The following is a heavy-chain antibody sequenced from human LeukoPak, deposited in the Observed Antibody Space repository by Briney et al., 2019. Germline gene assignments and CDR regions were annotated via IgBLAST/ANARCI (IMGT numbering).Heavy chain of an antibody. D-gene: IGHD5-12*01. V-gene: IGHV3-74*01. Sequence: RPGGSLRLSCAASGFTFSSYWMHWVRQAPGKGLLWVSRINTDGSSTTYADSVKGRFTISRDNAKNSLYLQMNSLRAEDTAVYYCAREMGGYPFDYWGQGTLVTVSS. CDR3: AREMGGYPFDY. J-gene: IGHJ4*02. CDR2: INTDGSST. CDR1: GFTFSSYW.